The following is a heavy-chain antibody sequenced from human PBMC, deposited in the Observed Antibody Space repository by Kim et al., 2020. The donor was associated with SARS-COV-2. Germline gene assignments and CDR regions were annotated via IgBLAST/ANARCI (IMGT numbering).Heavy chain of an antibody. J-gene: IGHJ4*02. CDR1: GYSFTSYW. CDR3: ATQGSSSWKHYFDF. D-gene: IGHD6-13*01. V-gene: IGHV5-51*01. CDR2: IYPGDSDI. Sequence: GESLKISCRGSGYSFTSYWIGWVRQMPGKGLEWMGIIYPGDSDIRYSPSFQGQVTISADKSISTAYLQLSSLKASDTAVYYCATQGSSSWKHYFDFWGQGTLVTVSS.